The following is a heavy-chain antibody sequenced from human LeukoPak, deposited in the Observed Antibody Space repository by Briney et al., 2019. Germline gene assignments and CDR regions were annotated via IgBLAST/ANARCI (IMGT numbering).Heavy chain of an antibody. CDR2: INWNGEST. CDR1: GFSFGDYG. V-gene: IGHV3-20*04. Sequence: PGGSLRLSCVASGFSFGDYGMNWVRQAPGKGLEWVSGINWNGESTAYGASGRGRFSISRDNAKNSLYLQMNSLSDDDTALYYCARPNWSFYFYQMDVWGKGTTVIVSS. D-gene: IGHD1-26*01. J-gene: IGHJ6*03. CDR3: ARPNWSFYFYQMDV.